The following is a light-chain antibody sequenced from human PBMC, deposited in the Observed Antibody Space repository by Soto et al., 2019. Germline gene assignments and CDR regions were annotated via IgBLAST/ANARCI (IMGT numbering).Light chain of an antibody. V-gene: IGKV1-39*01. J-gene: IGKJ1*01. CDR2: ASS. CDR1: QSISTY. CDR3: QQSYSTPRT. Sequence: DIQMTQSPSSLSASLGDRVTITCRASQSISTYLNWYQQNPRKAPKLLIYASSSLQSGVPSRFSGSGSGTDFTLTISSLQPEDFATYYCQQSYSTPRTFGQGTKVEIK.